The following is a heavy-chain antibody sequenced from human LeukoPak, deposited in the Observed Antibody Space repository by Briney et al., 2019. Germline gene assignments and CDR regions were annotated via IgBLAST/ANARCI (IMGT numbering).Heavy chain of an antibody. D-gene: IGHD1-14*01. V-gene: IGHV4-4*07. CDR1: GGSISSYY. CDR3: AGTEPPTGNYNWFDP. CDR2: IYTSGST. Sequence: SETMSLTCTVSGGSISSYYWSWIRQPAGKGLGWIGRIYTSGSTNYNPSLRSRVTMSVDTSKNQFSLKLSSVTAADTAVYYCAGTEPPTGNYNWFDPWGQGTLVTVSS. J-gene: IGHJ5*02.